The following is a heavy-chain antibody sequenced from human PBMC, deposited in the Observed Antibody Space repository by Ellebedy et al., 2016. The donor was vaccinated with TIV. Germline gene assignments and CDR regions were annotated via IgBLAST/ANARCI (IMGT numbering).Heavy chain of an antibody. CDR2: ITESGDNT. V-gene: IGHV3-23*01. Sequence: PGGSLRLSCAASGLTFSSHAMSWVRQAPGKGLEWVSSITESGDNTYYAYSVKGRFTISRDNSNDTLLLQMNSLRAEDTAIYFCARDPVGVGPAFDVWGKGTMVTVSS. CDR3: ARDPVGVGPAFDV. CDR1: GLTFSSHA. D-gene: IGHD4-23*01. J-gene: IGHJ3*01.